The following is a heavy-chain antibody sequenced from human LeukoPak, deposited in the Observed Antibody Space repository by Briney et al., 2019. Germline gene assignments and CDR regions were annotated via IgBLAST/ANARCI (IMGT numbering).Heavy chain of an antibody. D-gene: IGHD3-9*01. V-gene: IGHV4-59*01. Sequence: SETLSLTCTVSGGSISSYYWSWIRQPPGKGLEWFGYIYYSGSTNYNPSLTRRVTISVDTSKNQYSLKLSSVTAADTAVYYCARANYDILTGYYGYYYYYGMDVWGQGTTVTVSS. CDR3: ARANYDILTGYYGYYYYYGMDV. J-gene: IGHJ6*02. CDR2: IYYSGST. CDR1: GGSISSYY.